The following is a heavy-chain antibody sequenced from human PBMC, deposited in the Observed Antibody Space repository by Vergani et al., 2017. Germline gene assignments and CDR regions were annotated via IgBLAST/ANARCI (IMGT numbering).Heavy chain of an antibody. CDR1: GGSFSGYY. D-gene: IGHD4-23*01. V-gene: IGHV4-34*01. Sequence: QVQLQQWGAGLLKPSETLSLTCAVYGGSFSGYYWSWIRQPPGKGLEWIGEINHSGSTNYNPSLKSRVTISVDTSKNQFSLKLSSVTAADTAVYYCARAPYGGNPAGWFDPWGQGTLVTVSS. CDR2: INHSGST. J-gene: IGHJ5*02. CDR3: ARAPYGGNPAGWFDP.